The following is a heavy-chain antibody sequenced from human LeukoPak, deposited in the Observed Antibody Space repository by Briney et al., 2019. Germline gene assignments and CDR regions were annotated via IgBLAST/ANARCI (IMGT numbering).Heavy chain of an antibody. Sequence: SETLSLTCAVYGGSFSGYYWSWIRQPPGKGLEWIGEINHSGSTNYNPSLKSRVTISVDTSKNQFSLKLSSVTAADTAVYYCARVAVIQAYMDVWGKGTTVTVSS. V-gene: IGHV4-34*01. D-gene: IGHD2-21*01. CDR3: ARVAVIQAYMDV. CDR1: GGSFSGYY. J-gene: IGHJ6*03. CDR2: INHSGST.